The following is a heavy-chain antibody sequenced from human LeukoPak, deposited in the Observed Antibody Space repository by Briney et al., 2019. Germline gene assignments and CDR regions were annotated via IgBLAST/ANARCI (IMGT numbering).Heavy chain of an antibody. CDR1: GFTVSSNY. Sequence: TGGSLTLSCAASGFTVSSNYMSWVRQAPGKGLEWVSVIYSGGRTYYADSVKGRFTISRDNSKNTLYLQMNSLRAEDTALYYCARSTIFGVVISDYWGQGTLVTVSS. V-gene: IGHV3-66*01. J-gene: IGHJ4*02. CDR3: ARSTIFGVVISDY. D-gene: IGHD3-3*01. CDR2: IYSGGRT.